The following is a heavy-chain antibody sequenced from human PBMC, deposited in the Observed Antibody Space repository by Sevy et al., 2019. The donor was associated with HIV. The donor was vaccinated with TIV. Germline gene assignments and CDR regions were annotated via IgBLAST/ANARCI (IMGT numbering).Heavy chain of an antibody. D-gene: IGHD3-10*01. CDR3: ARLGLAAGYYAMDV. V-gene: IGHV6-1*01. Sequence: SQTLSLTCAISGDSVSSNSAAWNWIRQSPSRGLEWLGRTYYRSKWYNDYAASVKSRITINPDTSKNQLSLQLNSVTPDDTAVYYCARLGLAAGYYAMDVWGQGTTVTVSS. J-gene: IGHJ6*02. CDR1: GDSVSSNSAA. CDR2: TYYRSKWYN.